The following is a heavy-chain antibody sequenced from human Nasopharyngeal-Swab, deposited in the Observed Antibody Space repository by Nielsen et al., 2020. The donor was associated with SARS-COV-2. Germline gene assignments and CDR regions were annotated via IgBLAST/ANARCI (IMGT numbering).Heavy chain of an antibody. J-gene: IGHJ4*02. V-gene: IGHV3-30-3*02. CDR2: ISYDGSNK. Sequence: WIRKPPGKGLEWVAVISYDGSNKYYADSVKGRFTISRDNSKNTLYLQMNSLRAEDTAVYYCAKGGIAVAGTLGYWGQGTLVTVSS. CDR3: AKGGIAVAGTLGY. D-gene: IGHD6-19*01.